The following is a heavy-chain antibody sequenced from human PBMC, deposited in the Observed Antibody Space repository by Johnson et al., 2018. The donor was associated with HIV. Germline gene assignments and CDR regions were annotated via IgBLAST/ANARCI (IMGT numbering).Heavy chain of an antibody. J-gene: IGHJ3*02. CDR2: ISWNSGSI. V-gene: IGHV3-9*01. D-gene: IGHD5-18*01. Sequence: EVQLVESGGGLVQPGRSLRLSCAASGFTFDDYAMHWVRQAPGKGLEWVSGISWNSGSIGYADSVKGRFPISRDNAKNSLYLPMNSLRGEDSALYYCARGGLGYQNIHDAFDIWGQGTIVTVSS. CDR3: ARGGLGYQNIHDAFDI. CDR1: GFTFDDYA.